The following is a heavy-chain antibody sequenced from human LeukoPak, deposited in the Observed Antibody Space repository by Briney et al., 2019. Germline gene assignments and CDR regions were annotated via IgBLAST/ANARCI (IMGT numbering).Heavy chain of an antibody. CDR2: IKQDGSEK. CDR3: ARDRVTIFGVANHYSDY. V-gene: IGHV3-7*01. D-gene: IGHD3-3*01. Sequence: PSETLSLTCTVSGGSISSGGYYWSWVRQAPGKGLEWVANIKQDGSEKYYVDSVKGRFTISRDNAKNSLYLQMNSLRAEDTAVYYCARDRVTIFGVANHYSDYWGQGTLVTVSS. CDR1: GGSISSGGYY. J-gene: IGHJ4*02.